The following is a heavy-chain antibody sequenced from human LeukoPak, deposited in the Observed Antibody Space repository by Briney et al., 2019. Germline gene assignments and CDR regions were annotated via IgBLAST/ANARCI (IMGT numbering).Heavy chain of an antibody. CDR2: INPSGGST. Sequence: ASVKVSCKASGYTFTSYYMHWVRQAPGQGLEWMGIINPSGGSTSYAQKLQGRVTMTTDTSTSTAYMELRSLRSDDTAVYYCARGTVVHQFDYWGQGTLVTVSS. CDR1: GYTFTSYY. V-gene: IGHV1-46*01. CDR3: ARGTVVHQFDY. J-gene: IGHJ4*02. D-gene: IGHD2-2*01.